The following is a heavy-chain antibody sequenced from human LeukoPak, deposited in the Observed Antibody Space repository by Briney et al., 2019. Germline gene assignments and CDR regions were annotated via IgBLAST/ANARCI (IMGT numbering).Heavy chain of an antibody. Sequence: GGSLRLSCAASGFTFSSYAMSWVRQAPGKGPEWVSAISGSGGSTYYADSVKGRFTISRDNSKNTLYLQMNSLRAEDTAVYYCAKAGLRYYDSSGYYDDYYFDYWGQGTLVTVSS. V-gene: IGHV3-23*01. CDR1: GFTFSSYA. D-gene: IGHD3-22*01. CDR3: AKAGLRYYDSSGYYDDYYFDY. CDR2: ISGSGGST. J-gene: IGHJ4*02.